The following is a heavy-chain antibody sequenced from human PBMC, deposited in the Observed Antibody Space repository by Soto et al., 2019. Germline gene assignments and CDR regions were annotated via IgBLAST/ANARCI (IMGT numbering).Heavy chain of an antibody. V-gene: IGHV1-69*02. CDR2: IIPTLGIA. Sequence: SVKVSCKASGGTFSSYTISWVRQAPGQGLEWMGRIIPTLGIANYAQKFQGRVTITADKSTSTAYMELSSLRSEDTAVYYCARVPGIAVAGDAFDIWGQGTMVTVSS. CDR1: GGTFSSYT. CDR3: ARVPGIAVAGDAFDI. J-gene: IGHJ3*02. D-gene: IGHD6-19*01.